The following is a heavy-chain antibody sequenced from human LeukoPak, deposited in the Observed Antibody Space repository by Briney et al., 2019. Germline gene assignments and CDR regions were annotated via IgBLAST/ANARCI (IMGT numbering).Heavy chain of an antibody. Sequence: GGSLRLSCAASGFTFTNFWMNWIRRAPGRGLEWVANIRPDGSEQFYVDSVKGRFTISRDNDKNSVYLQMNSLRADDTAVYYCAGRDSARNPWAYWGQGTLVTVST. V-gene: IGHV3-7*01. D-gene: IGHD4-11*01. CDR2: IRPDGSEQ. CDR1: GFTFTNFW. J-gene: IGHJ4*02. CDR3: AGRDSARNPWAY.